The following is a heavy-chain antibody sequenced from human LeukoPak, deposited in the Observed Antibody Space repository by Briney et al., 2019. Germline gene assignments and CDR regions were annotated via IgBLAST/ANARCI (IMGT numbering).Heavy chain of an antibody. CDR3: ARGGNGGSGSYYRGKVYNWFDP. CDR1: GYTFTSYD. CDR2: IIPIFGTA. D-gene: IGHD3-10*01. V-gene: IGHV1-69*13. Sequence: SVKVSFKASGYTFTSYDINWVRQAPGQGLEWMGGIIPIFGTANYAQKFQGRVTITADESTSTAYMELSSLRSEDTAVYYCARGGNGGSGSYYRGKVYNWFDPWGQGTLVTVSS. J-gene: IGHJ5*02.